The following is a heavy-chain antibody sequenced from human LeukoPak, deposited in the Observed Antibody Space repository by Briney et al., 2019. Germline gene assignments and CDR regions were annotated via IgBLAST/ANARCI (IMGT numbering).Heavy chain of an antibody. D-gene: IGHD2/OR15-2a*01. CDR2: IYYTGST. CDR1: GGSINNYY. J-gene: IGHJ4*02. V-gene: IGHV4-59*08. CDR3: ARFSQYYDSPTHYLDY. Sequence: SETLSLTCTVSGGSINNYYWSWVRQPPGAGLEWLAYIYYTGSTNYNPPLKTRLTISVDTSKNQFSLRLNSATAADTAVYYCARFSQYYDSPTHYLDYWGQGILVTVSS.